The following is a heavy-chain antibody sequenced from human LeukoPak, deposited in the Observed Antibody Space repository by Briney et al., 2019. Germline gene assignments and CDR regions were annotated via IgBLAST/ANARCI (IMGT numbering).Heavy chain of an antibody. CDR1: GGSISSGGYS. V-gene: IGHV4-30-2*01. CDR3: ARLVAAGD. CDR2: IYHSGST. J-gene: IGHJ4*02. Sequence: PSETLSLTCAVSGGSISSGGYSWSWIRQPPGKGLEWIGYIYHSGSTNYNPSLKSRVTISVDTSKNQFSLKLSSVTAADTAVYYCARLVAAGDWGQGTLVTVSS. D-gene: IGHD6-13*01.